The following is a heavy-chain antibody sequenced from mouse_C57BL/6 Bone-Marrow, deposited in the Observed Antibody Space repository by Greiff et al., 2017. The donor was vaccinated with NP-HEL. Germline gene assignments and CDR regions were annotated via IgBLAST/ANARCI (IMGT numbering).Heavy chain of an antibody. V-gene: IGHV14-4*01. CDR3: TTFITTVVTGYFDV. D-gene: IGHD1-1*01. CDR2: IDPENGDT. J-gene: IGHJ1*03. CDR1: GFNIKDDY. Sequence: EVKLEESGAELMRPGASVKLSCTASGFNIKDDYMHWVKQRPEQGLEWIGWIDPENGDTEYASKFQGKATITADTSSNTAYLQLSSLTSEDTAVYYCTTFITTVVTGYFDVGGTGTTVTVSS.